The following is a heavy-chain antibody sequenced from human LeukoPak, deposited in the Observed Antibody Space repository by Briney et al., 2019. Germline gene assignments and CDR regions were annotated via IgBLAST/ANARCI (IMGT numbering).Heavy chain of an antibody. J-gene: IGHJ4*02. CDR3: ARVVKAVTTGAEIDY. Sequence: PSETLSLTCTVSGGSISSYYWSWIRQPPGKGLEWIGCIYYSGTTYYNPSLKSRVTISVDTSKNQFSLKLSSVTAADTAVYYCARVVKAVTTGAEIDYWGQGTLVTVSS. CDR2: IYYSGTT. D-gene: IGHD4-11*01. CDR1: GGSISSYY. V-gene: IGHV4-59*01.